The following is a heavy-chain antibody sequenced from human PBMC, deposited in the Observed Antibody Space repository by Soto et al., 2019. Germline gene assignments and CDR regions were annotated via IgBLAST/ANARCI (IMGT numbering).Heavy chain of an antibody. CDR1: GFTFSSYA. CDR2: ISGSGGST. V-gene: IGHV3-23*01. Sequence: EVQLLESGGGLVQPGGSLRLSCAASGFTFSSYAMSWVRQAPGKGLEWVSAISGSGGSTYYADSVKGRFTISRVNSKNTLYLQMNSLRAEDTAVYYCAKDRGHSYGYFGYWGQGTLVTVSS. CDR3: AKDRGHSYGYFGY. D-gene: IGHD5-18*01. J-gene: IGHJ4*02.